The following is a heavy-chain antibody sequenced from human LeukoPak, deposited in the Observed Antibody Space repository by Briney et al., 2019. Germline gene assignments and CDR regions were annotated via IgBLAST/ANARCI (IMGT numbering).Heavy chain of an antibody. CDR3: TRGYNSGWHDY. J-gene: IGHJ4*02. D-gene: IGHD6-19*01. Sequence: SETLSLTCAVYGGSFSGYYWSWIRQPPGKGLEWIGEINHSGSTNYNPSLKSRVTISVDASKNQFSLKLSSVTAADTAVYYCTRGYNSGWHDYWGQGTLVTVSS. CDR2: INHSGST. V-gene: IGHV4-34*01. CDR1: GGSFSGYY.